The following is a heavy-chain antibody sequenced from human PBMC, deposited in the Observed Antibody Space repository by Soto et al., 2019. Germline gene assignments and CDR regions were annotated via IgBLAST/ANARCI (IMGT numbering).Heavy chain of an antibody. CDR1: GYSFTSYW. Sequence: EVQLVQSGVEVREAGESLKISCRASGYSFTSYWIAWVRQMPGKGLEWMGIIYPADSDTRYSPSFQGQVTISADKSISTAYLQWSSLKASDTAMYYCARHDPTYSFDYWGQGTLVSVSS. CDR2: IYPADSDT. CDR3: ARHDPTYSFDY. J-gene: IGHJ4*02. V-gene: IGHV5-51*01. D-gene: IGHD2-21*01.